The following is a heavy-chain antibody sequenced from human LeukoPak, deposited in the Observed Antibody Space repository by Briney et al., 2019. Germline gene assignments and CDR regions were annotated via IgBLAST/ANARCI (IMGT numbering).Heavy chain of an antibody. Sequence: GASVKVSCKASGYPFTGYYLHWVRQAPGQGLEWMGWINPNSGFTNYAQKFQGRVTMTRDTSISTAYMELSRLRSDDTAVYYCARANWNDDAFDIWGQGTMVTVS. CDR2: INPNSGFT. CDR3: ARANWNDDAFDI. J-gene: IGHJ3*02. D-gene: IGHD1-20*01. CDR1: GYPFTGYY. V-gene: IGHV1-2*02.